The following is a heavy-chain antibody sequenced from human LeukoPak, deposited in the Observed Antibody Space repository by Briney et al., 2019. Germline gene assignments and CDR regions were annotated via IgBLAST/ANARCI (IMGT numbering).Heavy chain of an antibody. CDR2: INAGNGNT. CDR3: ARDSSRPYYYFDY. J-gene: IGHJ4*02. V-gene: IGHV1-3*01. D-gene: IGHD6-6*01. CDR1: GYTVTSYY. Sequence: ASVKVSCKASGYTVTSYYMHWVRQAPGQRLEWMGWINAGNGNTKYSQKFQGRVTITRDTSASTAYMELSSLRSEDTAVYYCARDSSRPYYYFDYWGQGTLVTVSS.